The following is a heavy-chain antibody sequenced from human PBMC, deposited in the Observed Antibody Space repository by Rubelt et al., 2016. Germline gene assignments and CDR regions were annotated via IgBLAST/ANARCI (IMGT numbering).Heavy chain of an antibody. CDR1: SRSG. V-gene: IGHV3-33*01. CDR3: ARDWTLIAGAGAVSESDS. Sequence: SRSGMHWVRQAPGKGLEWVAVIWYDGTNKYYGDSVKGRFTISRDDSKNTLDLQMNSLRAEDTAVYYCARDWTLIAGAGAVSESDSWGQGTLVTVSS. J-gene: IGHJ5*01. CDR2: IWYDGTNK. D-gene: IGHD6-19*01.